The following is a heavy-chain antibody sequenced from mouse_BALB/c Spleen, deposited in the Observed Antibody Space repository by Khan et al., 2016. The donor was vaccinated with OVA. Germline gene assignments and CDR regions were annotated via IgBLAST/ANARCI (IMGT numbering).Heavy chain of an antibody. J-gene: IGHJ3*01. CDR2: INPNTGNT. Sequence: EVQLQESGPDLVKPGASVKMSCTASGYSFTGYYMNWVKQSHGKSLECIGRINPNTGNTNYNQNFKGKVVFIVDTSSSTVYMELRSLTSEDSAVYYCAGGYDFFAYWGQGTLVTVSA. CDR3: AGGYDFFAY. V-gene: IGHV1-26*01. CDR1: GYSFTGYY. D-gene: IGHD2-14*01.